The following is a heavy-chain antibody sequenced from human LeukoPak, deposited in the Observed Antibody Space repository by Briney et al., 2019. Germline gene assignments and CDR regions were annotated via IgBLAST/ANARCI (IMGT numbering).Heavy chain of an antibody. J-gene: IGHJ4*02. CDR1: GFTFDYYA. CDR2: INGDGGSS. V-gene: IGHV3-43*02. D-gene: IGHD3-22*01. Sequence: GGSLRLSCAASGFTFDYYALHWVRQAPGKGLEWVSLINGDGGSSYNADSMKGRFTISRHNSKNSLYLQMNSLRTEDEDLYYYDSSGPGGWGEGTLVTVSS. CDR3: DSSGPGG.